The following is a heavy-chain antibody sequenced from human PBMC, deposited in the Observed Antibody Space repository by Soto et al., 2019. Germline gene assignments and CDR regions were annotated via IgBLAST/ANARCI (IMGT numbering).Heavy chain of an antibody. CDR3: ARSGYSFAWGY. J-gene: IGHJ4*02. Sequence: EVQLVESGGGLIPPGGSLRLSCAASGFLVNSAYMTWVRQAPGRGLEWLSMINSDGSTLYAESVKGRFTISRDRSKSRLDLQANSLRAEDTAMYYCARSGYSFAWGYWGRRTLVIVTS. CDR2: INSDGST. D-gene: IGHD5-18*01. CDR1: GFLVNSAY. V-gene: IGHV3-53*01.